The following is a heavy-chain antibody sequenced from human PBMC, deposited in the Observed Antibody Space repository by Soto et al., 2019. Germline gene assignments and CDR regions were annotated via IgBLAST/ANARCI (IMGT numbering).Heavy chain of an antibody. V-gene: IGHV4-30-4*01. D-gene: IGHD3-3*01. CDR2: IYYSGST. J-gene: IGHJ4*02. Sequence: SETLSLTCTVSGGSISSGDYYWSWIRQPPGKGLEWIGYIYYSGSTYYNPPLKSRVTISVDTSKNQFSLKLSSVTAADTAVYYCATAGDFWSGYYLYFDYRGQGALVTVSS. CDR3: ATAGDFWSGYYLYFDY. CDR1: GGSISSGDYY.